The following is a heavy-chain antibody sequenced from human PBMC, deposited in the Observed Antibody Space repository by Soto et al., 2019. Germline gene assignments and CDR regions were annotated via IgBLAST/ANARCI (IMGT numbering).Heavy chain of an antibody. CDR2: ISGSGGST. Sequence: GGSLRLSCAASGFTFSSYAMSWVRQAPGKGLEWVSAISGSGGSTYYADSVKGRFTISRDNSKNTLYLQMNSLRAEDTAVYYCAKDGEDNWNSHPFDYWGQGTLVTVSS. CDR3: AKDGEDNWNSHPFDY. CDR1: GFTFSSYA. V-gene: IGHV3-23*01. J-gene: IGHJ4*02. D-gene: IGHD1-7*01.